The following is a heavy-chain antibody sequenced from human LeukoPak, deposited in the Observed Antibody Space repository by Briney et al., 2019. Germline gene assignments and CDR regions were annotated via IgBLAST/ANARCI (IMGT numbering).Heavy chain of an antibody. J-gene: IGHJ4*02. D-gene: IGHD5-24*01. CDR1: GGTFSSYA. Sequence: ASVKVSCKASGGTFSSYAISWVRQAPGQGLEWMGGIIPIFGTANHAQKFQGRVTITTDESTSTAYMELSSLRSEDTAVYYCARSRRWLQLNYFDYWGQGTLVTVSS. V-gene: IGHV1-69*05. CDR2: IIPIFGTA. CDR3: ARSRRWLQLNYFDY.